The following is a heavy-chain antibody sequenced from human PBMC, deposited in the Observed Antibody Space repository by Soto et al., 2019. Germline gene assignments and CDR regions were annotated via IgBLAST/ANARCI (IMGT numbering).Heavy chain of an antibody. CDR3: ARDGGVAATLANYFGY. Sequence: GGSLRLSCAASGFTFNSYSMNWVRQAPGKGLEWVSSMSRSSRYIYYADSVKGRFTISRDNARNSVYLQMNSLRAEDTAVYYCARDGGVAATLANYFGYWGQGTLVTVSS. CDR2: MSRSSRYI. CDR1: GFTFNSYS. D-gene: IGHD2-15*01. J-gene: IGHJ4*02. V-gene: IGHV3-21*01.